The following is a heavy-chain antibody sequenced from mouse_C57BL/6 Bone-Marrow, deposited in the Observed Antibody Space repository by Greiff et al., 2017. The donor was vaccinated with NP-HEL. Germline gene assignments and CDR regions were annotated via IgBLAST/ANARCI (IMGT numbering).Heavy chain of an antibody. Sequence: EVKLVESGPGLVKPSQSLSLTCSVTGYSITSGYYWNWIRRSPGNKLEWVGSISYDGSNKYSPSLKNRISLTRDTSKNQFFLKLNSVTAEDTATYYCARAYGNYLDYWGQGTTLTVSS. CDR3: ARAYGNYLDY. V-gene: IGHV3-6*01. D-gene: IGHD2-10*02. CDR1: GYSITSGYY. CDR2: ISYDGSN. J-gene: IGHJ2*01.